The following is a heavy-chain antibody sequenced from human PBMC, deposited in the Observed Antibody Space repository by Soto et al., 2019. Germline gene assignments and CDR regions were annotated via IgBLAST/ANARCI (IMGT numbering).Heavy chain of an antibody. CDR1: GGTFSSYT. CDR2: IIPILGIA. Sequence: QVQLVQSGAEVKKPGSSVKVSCKASGGTFSSYTISWVRQAPGQGLEWMGRIIPILGIANDAQKFQDRVKINADQSTSTAFMERSNVTSEDTAVYYYVSGHSPLYEYDGIDVCGQGTTVTVS. D-gene: IGHD2-2*02. CDR3: VSGHSPLYEYDGIDV. J-gene: IGHJ6*02. V-gene: IGHV1-69*02.